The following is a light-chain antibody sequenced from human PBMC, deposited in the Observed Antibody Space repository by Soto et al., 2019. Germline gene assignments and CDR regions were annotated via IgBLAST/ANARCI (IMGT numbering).Light chain of an antibody. CDR2: HVS. CDR1: SSDIGGYNY. J-gene: IGLJ1*01. Sequence: QSVLTQPRSVSGSPGQSVAISCTGTSSDIGGYNYVSWYQQHPGRAPKLVIYHVSKRPSGVPDRFSGSKSGNTASLTISGLQAEDQADYYCSSYTSSSTYVFGNGTKVTVL. CDR3: SSYTSSSTYV. V-gene: IGLV2-11*01.